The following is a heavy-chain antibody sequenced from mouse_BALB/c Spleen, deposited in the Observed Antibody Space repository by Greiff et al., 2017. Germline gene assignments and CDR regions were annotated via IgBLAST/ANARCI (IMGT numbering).Heavy chain of an antibody. J-gene: IGHJ4*01. CDR3: ASYYGSSLYYAMDY. D-gene: IGHD1-1*01. V-gene: IGHV1S135*01. CDR2: IDPYNGGT. CDR1: GYAFTSYN. Sequence: EVKLMESGPELVKPGASVKVSCKASGYAFTSYNMYWVKQSHGKSLEWIGYIDPYNGGTSYNQKFKGKATLTVDKSSSTAYMHLNSLTSEDSAVYYCASYYGSSLYYAMDYWGQGTSVTVSS.